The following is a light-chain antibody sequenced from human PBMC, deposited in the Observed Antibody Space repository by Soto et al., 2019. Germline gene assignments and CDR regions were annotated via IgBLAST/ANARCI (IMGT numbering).Light chain of an antibody. CDR1: QSVSNW. CDR2: TGS. V-gene: IGKV1-12*01. Sequence: DIQMTQSPSTLSGSVGEGVTITCRASQSVSNWLAWYQQKPGKAPKVLIYTGSSLQSGVPSRFSGSGSGTDFTLTINSLQPEDFATYYCQQAASFPITFGQGTRLEIK. CDR3: QQAASFPIT. J-gene: IGKJ5*01.